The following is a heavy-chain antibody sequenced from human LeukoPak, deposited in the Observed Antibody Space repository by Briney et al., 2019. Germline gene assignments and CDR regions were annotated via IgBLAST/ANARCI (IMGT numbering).Heavy chain of an antibody. V-gene: IGHV1-2*02. CDR3: ARESSEQWLVT. Sequence: ASVKVSCKASGDTFTGYYMHWVRQAPGQGLEWMGWINPNSGGTNYAQKFQGRVTMTRDTSISTAYMELSRLRSDDTAVYYCARESSEQWLVTWCQGTLVTVSS. CDR2: INPNSGGT. J-gene: IGHJ5*02. D-gene: IGHD6-19*01. CDR1: GDTFTGYY.